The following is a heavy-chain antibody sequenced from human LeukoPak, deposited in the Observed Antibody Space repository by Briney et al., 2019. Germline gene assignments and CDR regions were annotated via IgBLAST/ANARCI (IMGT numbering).Heavy chain of an antibody. D-gene: IGHD6-13*01. Sequence: SQTLSLTCTASGGSISSYYWSWIRQPAGKGLEWIGRIYTSGSTNYNPSLKSRVTMSVDTSKNQFSLKLSSVTAADTAVYYCARVLQGAAAGIYYFDYWGQGTLVTVSS. CDR3: ARVLQGAAAGIYYFDY. J-gene: IGHJ4*02. CDR2: IYTSGST. CDR1: GGSISSYY. V-gene: IGHV4-4*07.